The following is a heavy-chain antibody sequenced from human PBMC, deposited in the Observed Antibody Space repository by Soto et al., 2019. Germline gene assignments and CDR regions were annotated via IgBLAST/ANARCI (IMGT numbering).Heavy chain of an antibody. D-gene: IGHD5-12*01. CDR1: GASITYGGYS. J-gene: IGHJ4*02. Sequence: QLRLQESGSGVVETSESLSLTCTVFGASITYGGYSWSWIRQSPGRGLEWIGHITHLENTYFNRSFKSRLSMSIDRAKNQFSLKLTSMTAADKGRYFCVRGGGNDPFEYWGQGILVTVSS. V-gene: IGHV4-30-2*06. CDR2: ITHLENT. CDR3: VRGGGNDPFEY.